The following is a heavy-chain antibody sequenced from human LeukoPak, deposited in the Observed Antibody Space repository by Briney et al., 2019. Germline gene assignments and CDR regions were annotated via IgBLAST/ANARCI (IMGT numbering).Heavy chain of an antibody. D-gene: IGHD3-22*01. CDR1: GFTLSSYG. Sequence: GGSLRLSCATSGFTLSSYGMHWVRQAPGKGLEWVAVISYDGSNKYYADSVKGRFTISRDNSKNTLYLQMNSLRVEDTAVYYCAKDNSRVYSDSTGYYDYWGQGTLVTVSS. CDR3: AKDNSRVYSDSTGYYDY. V-gene: IGHV3-30*18. CDR2: ISYDGSNK. J-gene: IGHJ4*02.